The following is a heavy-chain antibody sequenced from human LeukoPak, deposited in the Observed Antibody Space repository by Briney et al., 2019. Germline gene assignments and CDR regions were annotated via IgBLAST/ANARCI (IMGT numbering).Heavy chain of an antibody. V-gene: IGHV4-34*01. J-gene: IGHJ4*02. CDR3: ARGLSPNYFDY. CDR1: GGSFSGYY. Sequence: SETLSLTCAVYGGSFSGYYWSWIRQPPGKGLEWIGEINHSGSTNYNPSLKSRVTISVVTSKNQFSLKLSSVTAADTAVYYCARGLSPNYFDYWGQGTLVTVSS. CDR2: INHSGST.